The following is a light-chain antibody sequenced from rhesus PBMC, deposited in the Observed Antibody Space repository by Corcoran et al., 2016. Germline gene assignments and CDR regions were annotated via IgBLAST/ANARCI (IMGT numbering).Light chain of an antibody. V-gene: IGKV1-25*01. CDR3: QPGYDLLYG. CDR1: QGSNNN. CDR2: KAS. J-gene: IGKJ2*01. Sequence: DIQMTQSPSSLSASVGDRVTITCRASQGSNNNVAWYQQKPGKVPKLLIYKASTLQSGIPSRFSGSGAGTDFTLTISRLRPEDFATYSCQPGYDLLYGFGQGTKVEIK.